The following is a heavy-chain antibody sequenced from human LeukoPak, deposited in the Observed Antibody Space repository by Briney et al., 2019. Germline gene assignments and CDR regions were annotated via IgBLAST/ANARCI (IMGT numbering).Heavy chain of an antibody. CDR3: ASTGGSDGMDV. Sequence: PSETLSLTCAVSGVSITSYFWSWIRQPPGKGLEWVGYISNTGATTYNPSLKSRVTISVDTSKNQFSLKLSSVTAADTAVYYCASTGGSDGMDVWGQGTTVTVSS. V-gene: IGHV4-59*12. J-gene: IGHJ6*02. CDR2: ISNTGAT. D-gene: IGHD3-16*01. CDR1: GVSITSYF.